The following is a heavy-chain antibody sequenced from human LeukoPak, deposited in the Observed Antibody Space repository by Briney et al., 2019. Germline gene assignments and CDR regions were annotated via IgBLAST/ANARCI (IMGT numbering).Heavy chain of an antibody. V-gene: IGHV1-69*13. CDR2: IIPIFGTA. J-gene: IGHJ5*02. CDR1: GGTFSSYA. CDR3: ARDLVGIAAAGTMVGWFDP. Sequence: GASVKVSCKASGGTFSSYAISWVRQAPGQGLEWMGGIIPIFGTANYAQKFQGRVTITADESTSTAYMELSSLRSEDTAVYYCARDLVGIAAAGTMVGWFDPWGQGTLVTVSS. D-gene: IGHD6-13*01.